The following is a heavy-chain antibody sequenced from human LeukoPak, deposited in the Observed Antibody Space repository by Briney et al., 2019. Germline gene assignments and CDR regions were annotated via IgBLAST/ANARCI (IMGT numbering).Heavy chain of an antibody. CDR3: ARDGVPEGYYDSSGWYYFDY. V-gene: IGHV1-69*13. CDR2: IIPIFGTA. CDR1: GGTFSSYA. Sequence: ASVKVSCKASGGTFSSYAINWVRQAPGQGLEWMGGIIPIFGTANYAQKFQGRVTITADESTSTAYMELSSLRSEDTAVYYCARDGVPEGYYDSSGWYYFDYWGQGTLVTVSS. D-gene: IGHD3-22*01. J-gene: IGHJ4*02.